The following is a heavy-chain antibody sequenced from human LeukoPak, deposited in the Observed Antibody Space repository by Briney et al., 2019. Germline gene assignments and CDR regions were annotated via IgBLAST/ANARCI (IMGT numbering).Heavy chain of an antibody. CDR2: ISYDGSNK. CDR1: GFTFSSYA. V-gene: IGHV3-30-3*01. J-gene: IGHJ6*02. Sequence: GRSLRLSCAASGFTFSSYAMPWVRQAPGKGLEWVAVISYDGSNKYYADSVKGRFTISRDNSKNTLYLQMNSLRAEDTAVYYCARDPNSSSWKYGMDVWGQGTTVTVSS. D-gene: IGHD6-13*01. CDR3: ARDPNSSSWKYGMDV.